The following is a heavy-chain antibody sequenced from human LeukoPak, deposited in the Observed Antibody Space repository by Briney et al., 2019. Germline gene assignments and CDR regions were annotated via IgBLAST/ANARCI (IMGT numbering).Heavy chain of an antibody. V-gene: IGHV1-2*02. CDR2: INPNSGGT. J-gene: IGHJ4*02. CDR1: GYTFTGYY. CDR3: ARTRPTMEGWGFDY. D-gene: IGHD5-24*01. Sequence: ASVKVSCKASGYTFTGYYMHWVRQAPGQGLEWMGWINPNSGGTNYAQKFQGRVTMTRDTPISTAYMELSRLRSDDTALYYCARTRPTMEGWGFDYWGQGTLVTVSS.